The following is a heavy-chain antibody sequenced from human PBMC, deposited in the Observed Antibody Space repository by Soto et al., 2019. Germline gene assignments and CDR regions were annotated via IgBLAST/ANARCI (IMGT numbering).Heavy chain of an antibody. CDR1: GFTFSTYA. V-gene: IGHV3-30*18. CDR2: SSYDGSKK. CDR3: AKGQEVYYGDYELDL. D-gene: IGHD4-17*01. Sequence: QVQLVESGGGVVQPGTSLRLSCAASGFTFSTYAIHWVRQAPGKGLEWVAVSSYDGSKKYYGDSVEGRFTVSRDNSKNSLDLQMKSLRVEDTAVYYCAKGQEVYYGDYELDLWGQGTLVTFSS. J-gene: IGHJ5*02.